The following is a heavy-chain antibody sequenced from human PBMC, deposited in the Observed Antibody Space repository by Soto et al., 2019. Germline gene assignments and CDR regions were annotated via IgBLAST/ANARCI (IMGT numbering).Heavy chain of an antibody. Sequence: LQLQESGAGLVKPSETLCITGTVSGGSISSSSYYWGWIRLPPGKGLEWIGSVYYSGRTYYNPSLKSRVTISTDTSNNLFSLMVSSVTASDTSVYYCAWLYDSNGSTRLYGMDVWGQGTTVTVSS. CDR2: VYYSGRT. V-gene: IGHV4-39*01. CDR1: GGSISSSSYY. CDR3: AWLYDSNGSTRLYGMDV. J-gene: IGHJ6*02. D-gene: IGHD3-22*01.